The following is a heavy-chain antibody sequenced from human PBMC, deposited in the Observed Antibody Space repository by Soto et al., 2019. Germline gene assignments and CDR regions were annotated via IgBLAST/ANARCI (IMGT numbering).Heavy chain of an antibody. V-gene: IGHV3-74*01. CDR1: GLTFSNYW. Sequence: EVQLVESGGGLVQQGGSLLLSCAASGLTFSNYWMHGVRLPPGKGLLWVSRINIGGSATNYAGSVVGRFTVSRDDAKNTRTLQMNRLRDDDTAAYYCVRGTNDWYGMDYWGQGAPVTVSS. CDR2: INIGGSAT. D-gene: IGHD3-9*01. J-gene: IGHJ4*02. CDR3: VRGTNDWYGMDY.